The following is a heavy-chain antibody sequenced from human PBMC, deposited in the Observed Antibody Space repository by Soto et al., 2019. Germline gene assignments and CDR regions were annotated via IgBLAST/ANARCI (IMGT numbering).Heavy chain of an antibody. V-gene: IGHV1-69*13. CDR1: GGTFSSYA. J-gene: IGHJ6*02. CDR3: ARDKGRTYGMDV. Sequence: SVKVSCKASGGTFSSYAISWVRQAPGQGLEWMGGIIPIFGTANYAQKFQGRVTITADESTSTAYMELSSLRSEDTAVYYCARDKGRTYGMDVWGQGTTVTVSS. CDR2: IIPIFGTA.